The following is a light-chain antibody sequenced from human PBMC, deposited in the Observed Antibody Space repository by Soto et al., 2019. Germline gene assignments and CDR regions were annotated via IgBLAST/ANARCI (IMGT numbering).Light chain of an antibody. Sequence: QPVLTQPRSVSGSPGQSVTISCTGTSSDVGDYNYVSWYQQYPGKAPKLVIYDVSKRLSGVPDRFSGSKSGNTASLTISGLQAEDEADYYCCSFAGSYTFWVFGGGTKLTVL. V-gene: IGLV2-11*01. CDR1: SSDVGDYNY. CDR2: DVS. CDR3: CSFAGSYTFWV. J-gene: IGLJ3*02.